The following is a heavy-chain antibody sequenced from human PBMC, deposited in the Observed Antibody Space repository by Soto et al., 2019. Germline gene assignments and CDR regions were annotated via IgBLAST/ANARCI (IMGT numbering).Heavy chain of an antibody. CDR3: AKDSLIVVGIDWYFDL. CDR2: ISYDGSNK. V-gene: IGHV3-30*18. Sequence: QVQLVESGGGVVQPGRSLRLSCAASGFTISSYGMHWVRQAPGKGLEWVAVISYDGSNKYYADSVKGRFTISRDNSKNTLYLQMNSLRAEDTAVYYCAKDSLIVVGIDWYFDLWGRGTLVTVSS. J-gene: IGHJ2*01. CDR1: GFTISSYG. D-gene: IGHD2-15*01.